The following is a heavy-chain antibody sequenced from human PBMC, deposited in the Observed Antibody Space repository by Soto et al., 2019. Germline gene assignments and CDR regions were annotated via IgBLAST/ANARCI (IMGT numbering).Heavy chain of an antibody. CDR1: GASISGFY. Sequence: SETLSLTCTVSGASISGFYWSWIRKSAGKGLEWIGRIYATGTTDYNPPLKSRVMMSVDTSKKQFSLKLRSVTAADTAVYYCVRDGTKALRDWFDPWGQGISVTVSS. CDR2: IYATGTT. J-gene: IGHJ5*02. V-gene: IGHV4-4*07. CDR3: VRDGTKALRDWFDP. D-gene: IGHD1-1*01.